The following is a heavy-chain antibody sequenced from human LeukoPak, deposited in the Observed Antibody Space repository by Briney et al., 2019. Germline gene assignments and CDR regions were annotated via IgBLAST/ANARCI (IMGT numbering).Heavy chain of an antibody. J-gene: IGHJ5*02. V-gene: IGHV1-8*01. CDR1: GYTFTSYD. Sequence: ASVKVSCKASGYTFTSYDINWVRQATGQGLEWMGWMNPNSNNTVYAQKFQGRVTMTRNTSISTAYMELSSLRSEDTAVYYCARARQEPNWFDPWGQGTLVTVSS. D-gene: IGHD1-14*01. CDR3: ARARQEPNWFDP. CDR2: MNPNSNNT.